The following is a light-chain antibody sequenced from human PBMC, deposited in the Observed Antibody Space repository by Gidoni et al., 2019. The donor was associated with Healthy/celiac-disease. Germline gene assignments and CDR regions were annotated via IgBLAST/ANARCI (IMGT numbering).Light chain of an antibody. Sequence: DIQMTQSPSTLSASVGDRVTITCRASQSIRSWLVWYQQKPGKAPKLLIYKASSLESGVPSRFRGSGSGTEFTLTISSLQPDDFATYYCQQYNSYWTFGQGTKVEIK. CDR1: QSIRSW. CDR3: QQYNSYWT. J-gene: IGKJ1*01. V-gene: IGKV1-5*03. CDR2: KAS.